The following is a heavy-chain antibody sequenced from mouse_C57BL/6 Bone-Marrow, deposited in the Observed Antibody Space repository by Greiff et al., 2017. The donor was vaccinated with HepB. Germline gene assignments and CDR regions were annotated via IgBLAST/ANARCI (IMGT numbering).Heavy chain of an antibody. J-gene: IGHJ4*01. V-gene: IGHV5-15*01. D-gene: IGHD1-1*01. Sequence: EVHLVESGGGLVQPGGSLKLSCAASGFTFSDYGMAWVRQAPRKGPEWVAFISNLAYSIYYADTVTGRFTISRGNAKNTLYLEMSSLRSEDTAMYYCARKGLSSKAMDYWGQGTSVTVSS. CDR2: ISNLAYSI. CDR1: GFTFSDYG. CDR3: ARKGLSSKAMDY.